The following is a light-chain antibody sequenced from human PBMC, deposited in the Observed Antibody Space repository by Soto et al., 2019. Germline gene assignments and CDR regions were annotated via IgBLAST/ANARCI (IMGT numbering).Light chain of an antibody. V-gene: IGLV2-8*01. CDR3: SSYAGSNNFV. CDR2: EVT. Sequence: QSALTQPPSASGSPGQSVTISCTGTSSDVGGHDYVSWYQQHPGTAPKLMIYEVTKRPSGVPDRFSGSKSGNTSSLTVSGLQAEDDDDYYCSSYAGSNNFVFGTGTKLTVL. J-gene: IGLJ1*01. CDR1: SSDVGGHDY.